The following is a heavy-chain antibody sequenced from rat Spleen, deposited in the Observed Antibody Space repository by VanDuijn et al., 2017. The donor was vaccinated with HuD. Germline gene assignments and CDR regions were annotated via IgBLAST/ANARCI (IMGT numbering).Heavy chain of an antibody. CDR3: ARGYYVAFAY. V-gene: IGHV3-3*01. CDR1: GHSIDSSYR. D-gene: IGHD1-12*01. J-gene: IGHJ3*01. CDR2: INSADNT. Sequence: EVQLQESGPGLVKPSQSLSLTCSVTGHSIDSSYRWNWIRKFPGNKLGWMGHINSADNTNYNPSLKSRISITRDTSKNQFFLQVDSVNTENTGTYYCARGYYVAFAYWGQGTLVTLFS.